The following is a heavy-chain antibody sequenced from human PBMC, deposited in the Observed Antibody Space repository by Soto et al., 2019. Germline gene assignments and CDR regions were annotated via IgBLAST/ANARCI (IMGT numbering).Heavy chain of an antibody. CDR3: ARAERWLQTPVGY. Sequence: EVQLVESGGGLVQPGGSLRLSCAASGFTFSSYEMNWVRQAPGKGLEWVSYISSSGSTIYYADSVKGRFTISRDNAKNSLYLQMNSLRAEDTAVYYCARAERWLQTPVGYWGQGTLVTGSS. J-gene: IGHJ4*02. D-gene: IGHD5-12*01. V-gene: IGHV3-48*03. CDR2: ISSSGSTI. CDR1: GFTFSSYE.